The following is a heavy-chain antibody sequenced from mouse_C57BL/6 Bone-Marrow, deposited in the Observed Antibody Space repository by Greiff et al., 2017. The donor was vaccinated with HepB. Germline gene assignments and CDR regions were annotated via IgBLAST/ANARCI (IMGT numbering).Heavy chain of an antibody. J-gene: IGHJ1*03. V-gene: IGHV5-15*01. CDR2: ISNLAYSI. D-gene: IGHD2-1*01. CDR3: ARHGLLFWYFDV. Sequence: DVKLVESGGGLVQPGGSLKLSCAASGFTFSDYGMAWVRQAPRKGLEWVAFISNLAYSIYYADTLTGRFTISRENAKNTLYLEMSSLRSEDTAMYYCARHGLLFWYFDVWGTGTTVTVSS. CDR1: GFTFSDYG.